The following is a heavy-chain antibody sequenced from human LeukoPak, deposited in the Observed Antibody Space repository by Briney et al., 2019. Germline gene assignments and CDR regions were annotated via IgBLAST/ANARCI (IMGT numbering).Heavy chain of an antibody. CDR2: ISYNGRT. Sequence: SETLSLTCSVFGGSIGSSFWNWIRLSPGKGLEWIGYISYNGRTNYSPSLKSRVIISIDTSKNQLSLNLTSVTAADAALYYCVRDRSGTYYNFDVWGQRTMVSVSA. D-gene: IGHD1-26*01. V-gene: IGHV4-59*13. CDR1: GGSIGSSF. CDR3: VRDRSGTYYNFDV. J-gene: IGHJ3*01.